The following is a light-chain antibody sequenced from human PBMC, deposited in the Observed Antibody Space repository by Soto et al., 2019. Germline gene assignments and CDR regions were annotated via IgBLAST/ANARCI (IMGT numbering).Light chain of an antibody. CDR1: QGISSY. CDR3: QGLNDYPIT. V-gene: IGKV1-9*01. J-gene: IGKJ5*01. Sequence: DIQLTQSPSFLSASVGDRVTITCRASQGISSYLAWYQQKPGEAPEFLIYAASTLRGGVPSRFSGSGSGTEFTLTISSLQPEDFATYYCQGLNDYPITFGQGTRLEIK. CDR2: AAS.